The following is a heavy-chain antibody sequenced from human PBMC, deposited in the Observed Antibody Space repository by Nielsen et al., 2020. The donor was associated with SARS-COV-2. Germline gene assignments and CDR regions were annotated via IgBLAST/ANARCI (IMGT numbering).Heavy chain of an antibody. D-gene: IGHD6-13*01. CDR2: ISWNSGSI. V-gene: IGHV3-9*01. CDR1: GFTFDDYA. J-gene: IGHJ6*02. Sequence: SLKISCAASGFTFDDYAMHWVRQAPGKGLEWVSGISWNSGSIGYVDSVKGRFTISRDNAKNSLYLQMNSLRAEDTAVYYCARDLGRGSSWYYGMDVWGQGTTVTVSS. CDR3: ARDLGRGSSWYYGMDV.